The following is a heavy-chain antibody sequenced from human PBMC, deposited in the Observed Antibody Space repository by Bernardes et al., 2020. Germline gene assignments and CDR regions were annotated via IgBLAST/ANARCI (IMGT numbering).Heavy chain of an antibody. CDR1: GFSLSTSGVG. Sequence: STPTLVKPTQTLTLTCTFSGFSLSTSGVGVGWIRQPPGKALEWLALIYWDDDKRYSPSLKSRLTITKDTSKNQVVLTMTNMDPVDTATYYCAHRQSLPLWNPYFDYWGQGTLVTVSS. D-gene: IGHD1-1*01. V-gene: IGHV2-5*02. J-gene: IGHJ4*02. CDR3: AHRQSLPLWNPYFDY. CDR2: IYWDDDK.